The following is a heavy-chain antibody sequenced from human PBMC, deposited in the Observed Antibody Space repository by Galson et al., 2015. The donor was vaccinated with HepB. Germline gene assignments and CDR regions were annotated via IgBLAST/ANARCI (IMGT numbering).Heavy chain of an antibody. D-gene: IGHD4-17*01. J-gene: IGHJ6*03. Sequence: SVKVSCKASGYTFTSYYMHWVRQAPGQGLEWMGIINPSGGSTSYAQKFQGRVTMTRDTSTSTVYMELSSLRSEDTAVYYCARDLSYGVHYYYYYYMDVWGKGTTVTVSS. CDR2: INPSGGST. CDR1: GYTFTSYY. V-gene: IGHV1-46*03. CDR3: ARDLSYGVHYYYYYYMDV.